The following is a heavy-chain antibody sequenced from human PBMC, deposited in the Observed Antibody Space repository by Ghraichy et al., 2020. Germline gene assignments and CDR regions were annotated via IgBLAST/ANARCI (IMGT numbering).Heavy chain of an antibody. J-gene: IGHJ4*02. CDR3: ARDQGSGWYYFDY. CDR2: INPNSGGT. CDR1: GYTFTGYY. Sequence: ASVKVSCKASGYTFTGYYMHWVRQAPGQGLEWMGWINPNSGGTNYAQKFQGRVTMTRDTSISTAYMELSRLRSDDTAVYYCARDQGSGWYYFDYWGQGTLVTVSS. D-gene: IGHD6-19*01. V-gene: IGHV1-2*02.